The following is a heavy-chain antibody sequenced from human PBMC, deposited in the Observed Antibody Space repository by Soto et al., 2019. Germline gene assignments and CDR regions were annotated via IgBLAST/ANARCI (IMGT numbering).Heavy chain of an antibody. CDR3: AKDRWSGYDSYSYMDV. V-gene: IGHV3-23*01. J-gene: IGHJ6*03. D-gene: IGHD3-3*01. CDR2: ISGSDGST. Sequence: GGSLRLSCAASGFTFSSYAMSWVRQAPGKGLEWVSAISGSDGSTYYADSVKGRFAISRDNSKSTLYLQMNSLRAEDTAVYYCAKDRWSGYDSYSYMDVWGKGNTVTVPS. CDR1: GFTFSSYA.